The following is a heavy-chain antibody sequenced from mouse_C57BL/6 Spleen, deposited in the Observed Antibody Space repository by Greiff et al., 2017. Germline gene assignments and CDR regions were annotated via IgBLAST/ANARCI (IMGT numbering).Heavy chain of an antibody. Sequence: EVKLEESGEGLVKPGGSLKLSCAASGFTFSSYAMSWVRQTPEKRLEWVAYISSGGDYIYYADTVKGRFTISRDNARNTLYLQMSSLKSEDTAMYYCTRDGHYGSSYRWYFDVWGTGTTVTVSS. CDR3: TRDGHYGSSYRWYFDV. V-gene: IGHV5-9-1*02. CDR1: GFTFSSYA. J-gene: IGHJ1*03. D-gene: IGHD1-1*01. CDR2: ISSGGDYI.